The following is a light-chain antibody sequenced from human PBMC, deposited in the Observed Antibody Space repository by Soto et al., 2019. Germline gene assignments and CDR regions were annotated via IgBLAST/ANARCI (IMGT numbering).Light chain of an antibody. CDR3: QQYGGSPIT. V-gene: IGKV3-20*01. Sequence: EVVLTQSPGTLSLSPGGRAALSCRASQSVRRRLAWYQQRPGQSPRLLIPGASMRASGVPVRFIGSGSGTDFTLTITRLEPEDFAVYYCQQYGGSPITFGLGTRLEI. J-gene: IGKJ5*01. CDR1: QSVRRR. CDR2: GAS.